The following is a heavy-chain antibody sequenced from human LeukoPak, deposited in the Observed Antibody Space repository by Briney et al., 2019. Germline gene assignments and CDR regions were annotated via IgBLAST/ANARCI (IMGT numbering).Heavy chain of an antibody. CDR3: LRDLIR. CDR2: ISTDGRST. D-gene: IGHD3-10*01. CDR1: XXTXXXXX. V-gene: IGHV3-74*01. J-gene: IGHJ4*02. Sequence: GGSLRLSCVXSXXTXXXXXXXXXXXXXXKXLVWLSRISTDGRSTNYAXSVKGRFTISRDNARNTLFLQMXSLRAEDTAVYFCLRDLIRGDQGTLVTVSS.